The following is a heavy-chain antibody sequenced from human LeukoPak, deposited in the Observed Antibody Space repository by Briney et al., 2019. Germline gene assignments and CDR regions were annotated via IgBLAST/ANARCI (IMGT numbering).Heavy chain of an antibody. V-gene: IGHV3-48*04. D-gene: IGHD5-18*01. CDR2: ISSSGSTI. CDR1: GFTFSSYA. CDR3: ARDAVDTAMVY. J-gene: IGHJ4*02. Sequence: PGGSLRLSCAASGFTFSSYAMSWVRQAPGKGLEWVSYISSSGSTIYYADSVKGRFTISRDNAKNSLYLQMNSLRAEDTAVYYCARDAVDTAMVYWGQGTLVTVSS.